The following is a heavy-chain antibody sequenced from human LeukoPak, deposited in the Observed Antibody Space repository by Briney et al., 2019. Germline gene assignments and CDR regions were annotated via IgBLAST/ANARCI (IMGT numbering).Heavy chain of an antibody. D-gene: IGHD3-10*01. CDR1: GLTFSSYS. J-gene: IGHJ4*02. V-gene: IGHV3-21*04. CDR2: ITSNTNYI. CDR3: AKGKNTGSYLSHVDY. Sequence: GGSLRLSCAASGLTFSSYSMNWVRQAPGTGLEWVSSITSNTNYIYYADSVKGRFTISRDNAKNSLYLQMNSLRTEDTALYYCAKGKNTGSYLSHVDYWGQGTLVTVSS.